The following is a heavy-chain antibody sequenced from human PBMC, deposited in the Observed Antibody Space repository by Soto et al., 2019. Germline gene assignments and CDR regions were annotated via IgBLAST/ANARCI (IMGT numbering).Heavy chain of an antibody. CDR2: INSDGSVS. CDR3: ARGDCVGGTCYSLAGSFYYYMDV. Sequence: EVQLVESGGGLVQPGGSLRLSCAASGFTFSNNWLYWVRQAPGKGREWVSRINSDGSVSSYADSVKGRLTISRDNVKNTLYLQMDSLRAEDTAVYYCARGDCVGGTCYSLAGSFYYYMDVWGKGTTVTVFS. D-gene: IGHD2-15*01. CDR1: GFTFSNNW. V-gene: IGHV3-74*02. J-gene: IGHJ6*03.